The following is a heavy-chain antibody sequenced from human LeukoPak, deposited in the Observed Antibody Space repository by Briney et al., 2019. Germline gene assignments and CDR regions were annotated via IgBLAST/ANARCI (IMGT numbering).Heavy chain of an antibody. CDR2: ISSSSSTI. Sequence: GGSLRLSCAASGFTFSSYSMNWVRQAPGKGLEWVSYISSSSSTIYYADSVKGRFTISRDNAKNSLYLQMNSLRAEDTAVYYCARGDFQQQLPYFDYWGQGTLVTVSS. J-gene: IGHJ4*02. V-gene: IGHV3-48*04. CDR1: GFTFSSYS. CDR3: ARGDFQQQLPYFDY. D-gene: IGHD6-13*01.